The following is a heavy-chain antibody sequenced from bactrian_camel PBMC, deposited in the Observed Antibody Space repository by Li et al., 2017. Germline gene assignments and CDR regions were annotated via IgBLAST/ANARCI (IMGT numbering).Heavy chain of an antibody. D-gene: IGHD1*01. Sequence: HVQLVESGGALVQTGGSLRLSCARSGFTFSSYYIYWVRQTPGTGLEWVSSIAIDGNSSKPLYGDSVKGRFTISRGNAKSTVYLQMNSLKSEDTALYYCATDAGMGPRRRYNNWGKGTQVTVS. CDR2: IAIDGNSSKP. CDR1: GFTFSSYY. V-gene: IGHV3-2*01. J-gene: IGHJ4*01. CDR3: ATDAGMGPRRRYNN.